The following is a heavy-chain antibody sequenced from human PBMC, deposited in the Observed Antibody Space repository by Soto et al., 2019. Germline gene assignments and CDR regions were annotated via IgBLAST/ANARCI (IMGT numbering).Heavy chain of an antibody. CDR3: AKDRRYYDSSGYQGLYFDL. CDR1: GFTFSSYG. D-gene: IGHD3-22*01. Sequence: QVQLVESGGGVVQPGRSLRLSCAASGFTFSSYGMHWVRQAPGKGLEWVAVISYDGSNKYYADSVKGRFTISRDNSKNTLYLQMNSLRAEDTAVYYCAKDRRYYDSSGYQGLYFDLWGRGTLVTVSS. V-gene: IGHV3-30*18. J-gene: IGHJ2*01. CDR2: ISYDGSNK.